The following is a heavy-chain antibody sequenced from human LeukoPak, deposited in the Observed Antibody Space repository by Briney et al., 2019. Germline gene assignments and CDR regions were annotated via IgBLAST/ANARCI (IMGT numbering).Heavy chain of an antibody. CDR3: AKLGGDIVVVPAAIRYYFYYYMDV. V-gene: IGHV3-9*01. D-gene: IGHD2-2*02. CDR2: ISWNSGSI. Sequence: GGSLRLSCAASGFTFDDYAMHWVRHAPGKGLEWVSGISWNSGSIVYADSVKGRFTISRDNAKNSLYLQMNSLRADDTALYYCAKLGGDIVVVPAAIRYYFYYYMDVWGKGTTVTVSS. CDR1: GFTFDDYA. J-gene: IGHJ6*03.